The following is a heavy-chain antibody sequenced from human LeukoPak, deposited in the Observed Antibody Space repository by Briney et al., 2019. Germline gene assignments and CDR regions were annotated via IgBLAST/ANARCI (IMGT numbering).Heavy chain of an antibody. D-gene: IGHD5-18*01. CDR2: ISGSGSKT. J-gene: IGHJ3*02. Sequence: GGSLRLSCAASGFTFSTCAINCVRQAPGKGLEWVSAISGSGSKTFYADSVKGRFTISRDNPKNTLYLQMNSLRPEDTAVYYCVKEPRGYSFSFDIWGQGTMVTVSS. CDR1: GFTFSTCA. CDR3: VKEPRGYSFSFDI. V-gene: IGHV3-23*01.